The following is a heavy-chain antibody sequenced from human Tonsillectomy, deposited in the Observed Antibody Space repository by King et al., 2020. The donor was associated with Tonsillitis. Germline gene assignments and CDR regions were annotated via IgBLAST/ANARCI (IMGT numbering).Heavy chain of an antibody. D-gene: IGHD3-10*01. Sequence: VQLQESGPGLVKPSETLSLTCTVSGGSVSSGSYYWSWIRQPPGKGLEWIGYIYYSGSTNYNPSLKSRVTISVDTSKNQFSLKLSSVTAPDTAVYYCARDLLGRGTMVRVENWYFDLWGRATLSLSPQ. V-gene: IGHV4-61*01. J-gene: IGHJ2*01. CDR1: GGSVSSGSYY. CDR2: IYYSGST. CDR3: ARDLLGRGTMVRVENWYFDL.